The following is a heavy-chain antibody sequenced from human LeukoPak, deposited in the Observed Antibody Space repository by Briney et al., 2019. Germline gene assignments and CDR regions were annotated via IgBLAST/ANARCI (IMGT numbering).Heavy chain of an antibody. J-gene: IGHJ4*02. D-gene: IGHD3-3*01. CDR1: GYTFTSYY. CDR2: INPSGGST. CDR3: ARKAKHDFWSGYYGTFDY. Sequence: ASVKVSCKASGYTFTSYYMHWVRQAPGQGLEWMGVINPSGGSTGYAQKFQGRVTMTRDMSTSTVYMELSSLRSEDTAVYYCARKAKHDFWSGYYGTFDYWGQGTLVTVPS. V-gene: IGHV1-46*01.